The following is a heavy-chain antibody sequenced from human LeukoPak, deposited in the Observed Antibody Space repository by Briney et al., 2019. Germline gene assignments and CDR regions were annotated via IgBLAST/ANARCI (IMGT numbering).Heavy chain of an antibody. Sequence: ASVKVSCKASGYTFTSYGISWVRQAPGQGLGWMGWISAYNGNTNYAQKLQGRVTMTTDTSTSTAYMELRSLRSDDTAVYYCALFGYQLLASSVLLDPWGQGTLVTVSS. V-gene: IGHV1-18*01. CDR3: ALFGYQLLASSVLLDP. D-gene: IGHD2-2*01. CDR2: ISAYNGNT. CDR1: GYTFTSYG. J-gene: IGHJ5*02.